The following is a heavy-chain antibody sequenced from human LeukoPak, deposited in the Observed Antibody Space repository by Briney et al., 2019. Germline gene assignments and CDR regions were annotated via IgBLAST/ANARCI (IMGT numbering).Heavy chain of an antibody. CDR3: ARDRGGLNAFDI. Sequence: GGSLRLSCAASGIIVSNNYMSWVRQAPGKGLEWVSYISSSSSTMFYADSLKGRFTISRDNAKNSLFLQMHSLRAEDTAVYYCARDRGGLNAFDIWGQGTMVTVSS. J-gene: IGHJ3*02. V-gene: IGHV3-48*01. CDR1: GIIVSNNY. CDR2: ISSSSSTM. D-gene: IGHD3-10*01.